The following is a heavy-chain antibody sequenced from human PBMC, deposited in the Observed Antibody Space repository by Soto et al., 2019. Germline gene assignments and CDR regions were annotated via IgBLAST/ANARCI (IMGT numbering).Heavy chain of an antibody. CDR1: GYTLTGLS. CDR3: ARDLHGDPYY. Sequence: ASVKVSCKVSGYTLTGLSMHWVRQAPGKGLEWMGGFDLEEGETIYAQKFQGRVTMTEDTSTSTAYMELRSLRSDDTAVYYCARDLHGDPYYWGQGTLVTVSS. D-gene: IGHD4-17*01. V-gene: IGHV1-24*01. J-gene: IGHJ4*02. CDR2: FDLEEGET.